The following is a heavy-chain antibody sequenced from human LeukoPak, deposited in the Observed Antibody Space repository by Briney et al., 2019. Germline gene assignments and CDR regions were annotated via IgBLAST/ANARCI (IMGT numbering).Heavy chain of an antibody. J-gene: IGHJ4*02. Sequence: GGSLRLSCAASGFTFSNYFMHWVRQAPDKGLEWVALIQSNGRDTYYADSVKGRFTISSDNSKNTPYLQMNSLRAEDTATYYCAKDSRGSSVRAFDSWGQGILVTVSS. CDR2: IQSNGRDT. V-gene: IGHV3-30*02. CDR1: GFTFSNYF. D-gene: IGHD5/OR15-5a*01. CDR3: AKDSRGSSVRAFDS.